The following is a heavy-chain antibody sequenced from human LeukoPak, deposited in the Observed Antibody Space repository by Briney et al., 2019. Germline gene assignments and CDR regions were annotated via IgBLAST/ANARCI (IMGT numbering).Heavy chain of an antibody. V-gene: IGHV4-31*03. Sequence: PSETLSLTCTVPGDSIFHGGYCSWIRQYPGKGLEYIRYIYYSGNTYYNPSLKSRVSILVDTSQNQFSLKLSSVTAADTAVYYCARGSYCSITSCNTVDYWGQGTLVTVSS. J-gene: IGHJ4*02. CDR2: IYYSGNT. D-gene: IGHD2-2*01. CDR1: GDSIFHGGYC. CDR3: ARGSYCSITSCNTVDY.